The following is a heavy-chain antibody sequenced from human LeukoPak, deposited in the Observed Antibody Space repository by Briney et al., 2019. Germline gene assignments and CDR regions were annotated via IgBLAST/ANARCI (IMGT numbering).Heavy chain of an antibody. Sequence: ASVKVSCKASGYTFTSYGISWVRQAPGQGLEWMGWISAYNGNTNYAQKLQGRATMTTDTSTSTAYMELRSLRSDDTAVYYCARGGLRLGELSSNWFDPWGQGTLVTVSS. CDR2: ISAYNGNT. CDR3: ARGGLRLGELSSNWFDP. D-gene: IGHD3-16*02. CDR1: GYTFTSYG. V-gene: IGHV1-18*01. J-gene: IGHJ5*02.